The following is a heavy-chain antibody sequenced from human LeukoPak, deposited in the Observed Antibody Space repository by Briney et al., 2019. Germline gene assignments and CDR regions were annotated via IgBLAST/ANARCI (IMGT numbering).Heavy chain of an antibody. CDR1: GGSISSGSYY. V-gene: IGHV4-61*02. CDR2: IYTSGST. CDR3: ASNTGTVFDY. D-gene: IGHD1-7*01. Sequence: SETLSLTCTVSGGSISSGSYYWSWIRQPAGKGLEWIGRIYTSGSTNYNPSLRSRVTISLDMSKHQFSLNLTSVTAADTAVYYCASNTGTVFDYWGQGARVTVSS. J-gene: IGHJ4*02.